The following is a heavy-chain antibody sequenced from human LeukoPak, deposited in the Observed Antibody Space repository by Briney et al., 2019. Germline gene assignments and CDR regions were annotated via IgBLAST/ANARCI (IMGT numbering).Heavy chain of an antibody. CDR2: IYHSGST. CDR3: ARDKQLGMDV. CDR1: GGSISSGGYY. Sequence: PSQTLSLTCTVSGGSISSGGYYWSWIRQPPGKGLEWIGYIYHSGSTYYNPSLKSRVTISVDRSKNQFSLKLSSVTAADTAVYYCARDKQLGMDVWGKGTTVTVSS. V-gene: IGHV4-30-2*01. D-gene: IGHD6-13*01. J-gene: IGHJ6*04.